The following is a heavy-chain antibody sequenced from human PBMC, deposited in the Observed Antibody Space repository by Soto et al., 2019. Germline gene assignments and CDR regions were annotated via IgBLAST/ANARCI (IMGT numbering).Heavy chain of an antibody. V-gene: IGHV3-30*18. J-gene: IGHJ4*02. CDR3: AKERSVVATTPDFDY. CDR2: ASYDGSYK. Sequence: GGSLRLSCAASGFTFSSLGMHWVRQAPGKGLEWVAVASYDGSYKYYADSVKGRFTISRDNSKNTLYLQMNSLRAEDTAVYYCAKERSVVATTPDFDYWGQGTLVTVSS. D-gene: IGHD5-12*01. CDR1: GFTFSSLG.